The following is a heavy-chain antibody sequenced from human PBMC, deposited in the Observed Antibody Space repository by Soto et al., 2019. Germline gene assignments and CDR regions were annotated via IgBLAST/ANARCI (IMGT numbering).Heavy chain of an antibody. CDR3: ARGRFFFSGVPPYDS. J-gene: IGHJ4*02. Sequence: TSETLSLTCTVSGGSISSYYWSWIRQPPGKGLEWIGYIYYSGSTNYNPSLKSRVTISVDTSKNQFSLKLSSVTAADTAVYYCARGRFFFSGVPPYDSWAQEPLVPVSS. V-gene: IGHV4-59*01. CDR2: IYYSGST. D-gene: IGHD1-26*01. CDR1: GGSISSYY.